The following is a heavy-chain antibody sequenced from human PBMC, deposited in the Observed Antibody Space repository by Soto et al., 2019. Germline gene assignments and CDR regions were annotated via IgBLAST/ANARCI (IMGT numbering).Heavy chain of an antibody. J-gene: IGHJ4*02. CDR3: AHSGTAMVTLVLVYYFDY. CDR1: GFSLSTSGVG. Sequence: QITLKESGPTLVKPTQTLTLTCTFSGFSLSTSGVGVGWIRQPPGKALEWLALIYWDDDKRYSPSLKSRLTITKDTSKNQVVLTMTNMDPVDTATYYCAHSGTAMVTLVLVYYFDYWGQGTLVTVSS. CDR2: IYWDDDK. V-gene: IGHV2-5*02. D-gene: IGHD5-18*01.